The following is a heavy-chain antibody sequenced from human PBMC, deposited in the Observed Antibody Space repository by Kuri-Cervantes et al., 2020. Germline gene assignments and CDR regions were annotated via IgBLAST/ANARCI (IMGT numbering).Heavy chain of an antibody. J-gene: IGHJ4*02. D-gene: IGHD6-13*01. CDR2: IYPGDSDN. Sequence: GGSLRLSCKGSGYSFTSHWIGWVRQMPGKGLEWMGIIYPGDSDNRYSPSFQGQVTISADKSISTAYLQWSSLKASDTAMYYCARQRGIAAPALDYWGQGTLVTVSS. V-gene: IGHV5-51*01. CDR1: GYSFTSHW. CDR3: ARQRGIAAPALDY.